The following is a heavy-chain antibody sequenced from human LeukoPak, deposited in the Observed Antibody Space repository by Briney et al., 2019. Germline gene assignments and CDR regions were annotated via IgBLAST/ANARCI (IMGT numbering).Heavy chain of an antibody. J-gene: IGHJ4*02. CDR3: ARGVNSGYFDY. CDR1: GGSISSYY. Sequence: TSETLSLTCTVSGGSISSYYWTWIRQPPGKGLEWIGYIYYSGSTNYNPSLKSRVTISVDTSKNQFSLKLTSVTAADTAVYYCARGVNSGYFDYCGQGTLVTVSS. D-gene: IGHD1-26*01. V-gene: IGHV4-59*01. CDR2: IYYSGST.